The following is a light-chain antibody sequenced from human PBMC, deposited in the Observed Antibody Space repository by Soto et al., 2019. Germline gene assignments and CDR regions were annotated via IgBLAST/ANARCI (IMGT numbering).Light chain of an antibody. CDR3: QQYNDWPPYT. J-gene: IGKJ2*01. CDR2: GAA. Sequence: EILMTQSPATLSVSPGERATLSCRASQTVTGALAWYQQKPGQAPRLLIYGAATRSSGIPDRFSGSGSGTEFTLTISSLQSDDFAVYYCQQYNDWPPYTFGQGTNVEIK. CDR1: QTVTGA. V-gene: IGKV3-15*01.